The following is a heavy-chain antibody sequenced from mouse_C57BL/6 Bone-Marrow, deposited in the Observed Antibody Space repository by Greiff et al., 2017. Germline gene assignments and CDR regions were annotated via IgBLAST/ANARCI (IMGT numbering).Heavy chain of an antibody. J-gene: IGHJ1*03. CDR2: IDPSDSCT. CDR3: ARGGGNWYFDV. CDR1: GYTFTSYW. Sequence: VQLQQPGAELVMPGASVKLSCKASGYTFTSYWMHWVKQRPGQGLEWIGEIDPSDSCTNSNQKFKGKSTLTVDKSSSTAYMQLSSLTSEDSAVYYCARGGGNWYFDVWGTGTTVTVSS. V-gene: IGHV1-69*01.